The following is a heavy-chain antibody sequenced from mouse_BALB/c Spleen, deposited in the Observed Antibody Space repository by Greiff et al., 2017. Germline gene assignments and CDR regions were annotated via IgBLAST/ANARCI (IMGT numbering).Heavy chain of an antibody. CDR1: GFTFSSYA. CDR2: ISSGGST. CDR3: ARGGYGYEFAY. J-gene: IGHJ3*01. Sequence: EVKVVESGGGLVKPGGSLKLSCAASGFTFSSYAMSWVRQTPEKRLEWVASISSGGSTYYPDSVKGRFTISRDNARNILYLQMSSLRSEDTAMYYCARGGYGYEFAYWGQGTLVTVSA. V-gene: IGHV5-6-5*01. D-gene: IGHD2-2*01.